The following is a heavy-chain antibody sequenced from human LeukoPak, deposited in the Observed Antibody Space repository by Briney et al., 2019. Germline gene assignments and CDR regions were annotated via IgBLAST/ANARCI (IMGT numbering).Heavy chain of an antibody. D-gene: IGHD3-22*01. CDR2: INSDGSST. V-gene: IGHV3-74*01. CDR3: ARVLSFYYDSSGYPL. Sequence: GGSLRLSCAASGFTFSSYWMHWVRQAPGKGLVWVSRINSDGSSTSYADSVKGRFTISRDNAKNTLYLQMNSLRAGDTAVYYCARVLSFYYDSSGYPLWGQGTLVTVSS. CDR1: GFTFSSYW. J-gene: IGHJ4*02.